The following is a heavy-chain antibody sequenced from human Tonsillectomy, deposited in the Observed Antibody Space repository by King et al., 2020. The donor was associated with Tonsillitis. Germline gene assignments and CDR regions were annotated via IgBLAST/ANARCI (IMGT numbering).Heavy chain of an antibody. J-gene: IGHJ6*02. V-gene: IGHV4-31*03. Sequence: QLQESGPGLVKPSQTLSLTCTVSGGFISSGGHFWTWIRQHPGRGLEWIGHIYHSGSTYYNPSLKSRVTISVDTSKTKNQFSLKWSSVTAADTAVYYCARGGGHKGNGMDVWGQGTTVTVSS. CDR1: GGFISSGGHF. CDR3: ARGGGHKGNGMDV. CDR2: IYHSGST.